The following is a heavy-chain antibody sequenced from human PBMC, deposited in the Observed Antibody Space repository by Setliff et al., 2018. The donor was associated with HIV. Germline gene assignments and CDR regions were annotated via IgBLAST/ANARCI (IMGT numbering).Heavy chain of an antibody. CDR3: ARDRGYCSGASCYGLDY. CDR2: IGPRIGDT. D-gene: IGHD2-15*01. V-gene: IGHV1-2*02. J-gene: IGHJ4*02. Sequence: ASVKVSCKASGYTFTDYFIHWVRQAPGQGLEWMGWIGPRIGDTKIPQRFKGRVSITRDTSANTAYMELSSLRSEDTAVYYCARDRGYCSGASCYGLDYWGQGTLVTVSS. CDR1: GYTFTDYF.